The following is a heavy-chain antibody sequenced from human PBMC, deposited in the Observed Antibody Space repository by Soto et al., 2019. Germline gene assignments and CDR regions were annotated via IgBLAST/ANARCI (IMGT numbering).Heavy chain of an antibody. CDR2: ISSGGTTI. D-gene: IGHD3-22*01. Sequence: GGSLRLSCAASGFTFSDYYMSWIRQAPGKGLEWVSYISSGGTTIYYADSVKGRFTISRDDAKNSLFLQMNSLRPEDTAVYFCATKGGGYYFQFDPWGQGTLVTV. CDR1: GFTFSDYY. CDR3: ATKGGGYYFQFDP. V-gene: IGHV3-11*01. J-gene: IGHJ5*02.